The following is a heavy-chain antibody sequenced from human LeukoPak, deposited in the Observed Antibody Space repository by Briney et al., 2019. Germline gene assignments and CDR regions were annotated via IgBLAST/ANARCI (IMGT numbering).Heavy chain of an antibody. CDR1: GGSFSGYY. Sequence: SETLSLTCAVYGGSFSGYYWSWIRQPPGKGLEWIGEIKHSGSTNYNPSLKSRVTISVDTSKNQFSLRLSSVTAADTAVYYCARVTGYIVEDYFDYWGQGTLVTVSS. V-gene: IGHV4-34*01. D-gene: IGHD3-22*01. CDR3: ARVTGYIVEDYFDY. J-gene: IGHJ4*02. CDR2: IKHSGST.